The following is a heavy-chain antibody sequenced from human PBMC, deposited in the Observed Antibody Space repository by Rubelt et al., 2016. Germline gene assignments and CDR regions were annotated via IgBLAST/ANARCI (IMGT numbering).Heavy chain of an antibody. CDR1: GYTFTSYA. D-gene: IGHD6-19*01. CDR2: LHAGNGYT. J-gene: IGHJ5*02. V-gene: IGHV1-3*01. Sequence: QVQLVQSGAEVKKPGASVKVSCKASGYTFTSYAMHWLRQAPGQRLEWLGGLHAGNGYTKYSQKFQGIVTITRDTSASTAYMELSSLRSEDTAVYYCAGVSCGSGWSNNWFDPWGQGTLVTVSS. CDR3: AGVSCGSGWSNNWFDP.